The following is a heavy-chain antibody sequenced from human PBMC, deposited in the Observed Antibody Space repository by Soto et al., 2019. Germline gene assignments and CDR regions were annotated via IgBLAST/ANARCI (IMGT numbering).Heavy chain of an antibody. Sequence: QVQLVQSGAEVMKPGASVKVSCKASGYSFNSYVINWVRQAPGQGLECMGWISAYNDNTNYAQKFQGRVTMTTDTSTSTVLMELRSLRSDDTAVYYCARARHFYGSGTYHPFDYWGQGTLVTVSS. CDR1: GYSFNSYV. CDR3: ARARHFYGSGTYHPFDY. CDR2: ISAYNDNT. V-gene: IGHV1-18*01. D-gene: IGHD3-10*01. J-gene: IGHJ4*02.